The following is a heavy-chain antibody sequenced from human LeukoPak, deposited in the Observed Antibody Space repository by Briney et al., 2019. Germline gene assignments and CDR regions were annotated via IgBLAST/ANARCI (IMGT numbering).Heavy chain of an antibody. V-gene: IGHV3-7*01. Sequence: PGGSLRLSCAASGFTFSSFWMTWFRQAPGKGLEWVAIVKQDGSEKLYVDSVKGRFAISRDNSKNSLYLQMNSLRAEDTAVYYCAGGAGWLTHHWGQGTFVAVSS. CDR3: AGGAGWLTHH. J-gene: IGHJ4*02. CDR1: GFTFSSFW. D-gene: IGHD4/OR15-4a*01. CDR2: VKQDGSEK.